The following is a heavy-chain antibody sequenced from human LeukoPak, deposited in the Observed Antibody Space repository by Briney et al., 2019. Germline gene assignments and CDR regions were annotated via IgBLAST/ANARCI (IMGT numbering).Heavy chain of an antibody. V-gene: IGHV3-9*01. CDR2: ISWNSGSI. D-gene: IGHD3-22*01. Sequence: PGRSLRLSCAASGFTFDDYAMHWVRHAPGKGLEWVSGISWNSGSIGYADSVKGRFTISRDNSKNTLYLQMNSLRAEDTAIYYCAKEASSGYYTALYFDFWGQGTLVTVSS. CDR3: AKEASSGYYTALYFDF. J-gene: IGHJ4*02. CDR1: GFTFDDYA.